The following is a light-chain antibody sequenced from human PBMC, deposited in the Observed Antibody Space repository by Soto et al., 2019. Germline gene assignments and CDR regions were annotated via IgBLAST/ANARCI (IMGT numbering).Light chain of an antibody. J-gene: IGKJ2*01. CDR2: DAS. CDR1: QDINNY. CDR3: QQYDARPSYT. V-gene: IGKV1-33*01. Sequence: DIQMTQSPSSLSASVGDRVTITCQASQDINNYLNWYQQKPGKAPKLLIYDASNLETGVPSRFSGSGSRTDFTFTISSLQPEDVATYYCQQYDARPSYTFGQGTKLQIK.